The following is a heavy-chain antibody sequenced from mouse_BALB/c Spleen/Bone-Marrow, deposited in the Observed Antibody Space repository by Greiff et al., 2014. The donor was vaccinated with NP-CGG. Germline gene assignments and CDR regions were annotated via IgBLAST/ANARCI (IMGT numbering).Heavy chain of an antibody. CDR2: IAPGSGST. CDR1: GYTFTSYW. CDR3: ARFPFYYGSSFYYFDY. J-gene: IGHJ2*01. Sequence: DLVKPGASVKLSCKASGYTFTSYWINWIKQRPGQGLEWIGRIAPGSGSTYYNEMFKGKATLTVDTSSSTAYIQLSSLSSEDSAVYFCARFPFYYGSSFYYFDYGGQGTTLTVSS. V-gene: IGHV1S41*01. D-gene: IGHD1-1*01.